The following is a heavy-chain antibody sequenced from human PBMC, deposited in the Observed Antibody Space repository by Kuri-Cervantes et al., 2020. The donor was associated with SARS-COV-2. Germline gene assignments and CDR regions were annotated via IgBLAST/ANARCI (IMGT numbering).Heavy chain of an antibody. CDR2: MNPNSGNT. V-gene: IGHV1-8*03. Sequence: ASVKVSCKASGGTFSSYAISWVRQATGQGLEWMGWMNPNSGNTGYAQKFQGRVTITADKSTTTAYMELSSLRSEDTAIYYCAGDVGRSWVQPYYMDVWGKGTTVTVSS. CDR3: AGDVGRSWVQPYYMDV. J-gene: IGHJ6*03. CDR1: GGTFSSYA. D-gene: IGHD1-14*01.